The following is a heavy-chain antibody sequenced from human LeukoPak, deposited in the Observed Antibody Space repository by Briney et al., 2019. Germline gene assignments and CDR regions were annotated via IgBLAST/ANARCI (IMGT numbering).Heavy chain of an antibody. V-gene: IGHV3-23*01. Sequence: GGSLRLSCAASGFTVSSNYMSWVRQAPGKGLAWVSAISGSGDYTYYADSVKGRFTISRDNSKSTLYLQMNSLRAEDTAVYYCAKRSNWNDGFLDYWGQGTLVTVSS. J-gene: IGHJ4*02. D-gene: IGHD1-1*01. CDR1: GFTVSSNY. CDR3: AKRSNWNDGFLDY. CDR2: ISGSGDYT.